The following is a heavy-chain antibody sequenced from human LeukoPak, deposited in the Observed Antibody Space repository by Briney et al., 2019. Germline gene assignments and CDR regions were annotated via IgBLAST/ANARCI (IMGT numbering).Heavy chain of an antibody. D-gene: IGHD3-22*01. CDR3: ARDLPQIEY. CDR2: INWNGGDT. CDR1: GFTFSRYD. Sequence: TGGFLRLSCAASGFTFSRYDMSWVRQAPGKGLEWVSGINWNGGDTAYADSVKGRFTISRDNAKNSLYLQMNSLRAEDTALYYCARDLPQIEYWGQGTLVTVSS. V-gene: IGHV3-20*04. J-gene: IGHJ4*02.